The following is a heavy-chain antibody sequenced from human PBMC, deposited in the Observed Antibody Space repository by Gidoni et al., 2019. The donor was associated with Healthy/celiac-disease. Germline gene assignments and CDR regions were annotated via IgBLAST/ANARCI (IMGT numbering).Heavy chain of an antibody. CDR1: GYTFTGYY. CDR2: INPNSGGT. Sequence: QVQLVQSGSEVNKPGASVTVSCTPYGYTFTGYYMHWVRQAPGQGLEWMGRINPNSGGTNYAQKFQGRVTMTRDTSISTAYMELSRLRSDDTAVYYCARDWGAGYCSGGSCYDYWGQGTLVTVSS. D-gene: IGHD2-15*01. V-gene: IGHV1-2*06. CDR3: ARDWGAGYCSGGSCYDY. J-gene: IGHJ4*02.